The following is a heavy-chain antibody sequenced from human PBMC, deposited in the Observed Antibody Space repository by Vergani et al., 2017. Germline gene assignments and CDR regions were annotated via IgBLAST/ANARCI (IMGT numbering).Heavy chain of an antibody. D-gene: IGHD3-10*01. V-gene: IGHV2-5*01. Sequence: QITLKESGPTLVKPTQTLTLTCTFSGFSLSTTGVGVGWIRQPPGKALEWLALIYWNDDKRYSPSLRSRLTITKDTAKNQVVLTLTNLGPVDTGTYYCAHWRISMRGVIMVHPYYFDYWGQGTLVTVSS. J-gene: IGHJ4*02. CDR2: IYWNDDK. CDR3: AHWRISMRGVIMVHPYYFDY. CDR1: GFSLSTTGVG.